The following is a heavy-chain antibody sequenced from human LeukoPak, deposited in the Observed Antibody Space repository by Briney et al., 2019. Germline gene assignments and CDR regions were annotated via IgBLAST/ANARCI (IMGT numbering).Heavy chain of an antibody. CDR1: GGSISSYY. Sequence: SETLSLTCTVSGGSISSYYWSWIRQPPGKGLEWIGYIYYSGSTNYNPSLKSRVTISVDTSKNQFSLKLSSVTAADTAVYYCARVLLWDPVATGFDPWGQGTLVTVSS. CDR3: ARVLLWDPVATGFDP. J-gene: IGHJ5*02. CDR2: IYYSGST. V-gene: IGHV4-59*01. D-gene: IGHD3-10*01.